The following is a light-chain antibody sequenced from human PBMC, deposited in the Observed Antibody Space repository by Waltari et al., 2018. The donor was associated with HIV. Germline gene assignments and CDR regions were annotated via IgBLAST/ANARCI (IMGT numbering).Light chain of an antibody. CDR3: AAWDDNLNGL. Sequence: QSVLTQPPSASGTPGQRVTISCSGRRSNIGTNVVHWYQQLPGSAPKLLISYNNQRPSGVPDRFSGSKSGTSASLAISGLQSEDEADYYCAAWDDNLNGLFGGGTKLTVL. CDR2: YNN. V-gene: IGLV1-44*01. J-gene: IGLJ2*01. CDR1: RSNIGTNV.